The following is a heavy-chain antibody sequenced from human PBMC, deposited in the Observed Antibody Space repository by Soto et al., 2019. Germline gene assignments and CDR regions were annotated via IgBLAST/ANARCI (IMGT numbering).Heavy chain of an antibody. CDR2: SYYSGNT. V-gene: IGHV4-39*01. J-gene: IGHJ4*02. CDR3: VAQDYGAKGYYFET. Sequence: SETLSLTCTVSSGSISSSSSYWGWIRQPPGKGLEWIGSSYYSGNTYYNPSLKSRVTISIDSSKTQFSLKLNSVTTADTAVYYGVAQDYGAKGYYFETWGQGTLVTVSS. CDR1: SGSISSSSSY. D-gene: IGHD4-17*01.